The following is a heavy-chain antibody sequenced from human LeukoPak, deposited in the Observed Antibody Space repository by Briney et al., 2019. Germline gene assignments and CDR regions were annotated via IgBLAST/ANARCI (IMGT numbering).Heavy chain of an antibody. V-gene: IGHV3-9*01. J-gene: IGHJ4*02. Sequence: PGRSLRLSCAASGFTFDDYAMHWVRQAPGKGLEWVSGISWNSGSIGYADSVKGRFTISRDNAKNSLYLQMNSLRAEDTALYYCAKEKATMIVGSFDYWGQGTLVTVSS. D-gene: IGHD3-22*01. CDR3: AKEKATMIVGSFDY. CDR2: ISWNSGSI. CDR1: GFTFDDYA.